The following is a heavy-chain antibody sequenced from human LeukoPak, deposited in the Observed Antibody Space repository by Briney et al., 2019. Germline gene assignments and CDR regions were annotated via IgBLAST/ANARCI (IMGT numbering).Heavy chain of an antibody. CDR3: AKDPGDYGNYYSFYDGLDV. J-gene: IGHJ6*02. D-gene: IGHD4-17*01. V-gene: IGHV3-23*01. CDR1: GFTFSSYA. CDR2: ISDSGDNT. Sequence: GGSLRLSCAASGFTFSSYALSWVRQAPGKGLEWVSTISDSGDNTYYIDSVKGRFTVSRDNSRDTLYLQMNSLRAEDTAVYYCAKDPGDYGNYYSFYDGLDVWGQATTVTVS.